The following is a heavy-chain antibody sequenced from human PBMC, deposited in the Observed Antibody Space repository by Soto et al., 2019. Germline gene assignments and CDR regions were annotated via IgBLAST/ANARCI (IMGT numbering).Heavy chain of an antibody. Sequence: GGSLRLSCAASGFTFSSYDMHWVRQATGKGLEWVSAIGTAGDTYYPGSVKGRFTISRENAKNSLYLQMNSLRAGDTAVYYCARDGAAAGTDAFDIWGQGTMVTVPS. CDR3: ARDGAAAGTDAFDI. J-gene: IGHJ3*02. CDR1: GFTFSSYD. D-gene: IGHD6-13*01. V-gene: IGHV3-13*01. CDR2: IGTAGDT.